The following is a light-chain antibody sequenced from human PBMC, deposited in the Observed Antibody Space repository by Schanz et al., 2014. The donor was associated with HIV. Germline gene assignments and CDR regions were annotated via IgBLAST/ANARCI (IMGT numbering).Light chain of an antibody. V-gene: IGLV2-8*01. Sequence: QSALTQPPSASGSPGQSVTISCTGTSSDVGGYNYVSWYQQYPGKAPKRLIYEVNKRASGVPDRFSGSKSDNTASLAISGLQSEDEADYYCAAWDDSLKGVIFGGGTKLTVL. J-gene: IGLJ2*01. CDR1: SSDVGGYNY. CDR2: EVN. CDR3: AAWDDSLKGVI.